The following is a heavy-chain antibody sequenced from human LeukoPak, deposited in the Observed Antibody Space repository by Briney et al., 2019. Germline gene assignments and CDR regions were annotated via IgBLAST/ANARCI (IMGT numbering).Heavy chain of an antibody. Sequence: GGSLRLSCTASGFAFTSYSMNWVRQAPGKGLEWISYISTTTTTIYYADSVKGRFIIPRDDARNSLYLQMNSLRAEDTAVYYCARDRAAPTWYFDLWGRGTLVTVSS. CDR2: ISTTTTTI. D-gene: IGHD2-15*01. CDR3: ARDRAAPTWYFDL. J-gene: IGHJ2*01. V-gene: IGHV3-48*01. CDR1: GFAFTSYS.